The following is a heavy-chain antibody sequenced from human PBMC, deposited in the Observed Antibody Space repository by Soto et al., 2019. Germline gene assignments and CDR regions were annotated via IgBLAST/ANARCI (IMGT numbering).Heavy chain of an antibody. CDR2: ISHDVGKK. V-gene: IGHV3-30*18. D-gene: IGHD5-18*01. CDR1: GFTFNNHG. CDR3: AKDLGCGYSYLDV. J-gene: IGHJ6*02. Sequence: QVQLVESGGGVVQPGRSLRLSCAASGFTFNNHGMHWVRQAPGKGLEWVAVISHDVGKKYYVDSVKGRFTLARDNSKNTLFLQMNSLSTEDPAVYYCAKDLGCGYSYLDVWGQGTTVTVSS.